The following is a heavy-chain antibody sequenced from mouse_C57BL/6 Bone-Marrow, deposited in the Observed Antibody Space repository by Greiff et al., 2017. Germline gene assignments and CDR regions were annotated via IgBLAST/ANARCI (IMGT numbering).Heavy chain of an antibody. J-gene: IGHJ2*01. Sequence: EVQRVESGGGLVQPGGSLKLSCAASGFTFSDYGMAWVRQAPRKGPEWVAFLSNLAYSIYYAYTVTGRFTISRENAKNTLYLEMSSLRSEDTAMYYCARQGFDYWGQGTTLTVSS. CDR1: GFTFSDYG. CDR3: ARQGFDY. V-gene: IGHV5-15*01. CDR2: LSNLAYSI.